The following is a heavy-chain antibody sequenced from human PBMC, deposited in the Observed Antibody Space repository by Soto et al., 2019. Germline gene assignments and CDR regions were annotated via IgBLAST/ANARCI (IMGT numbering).Heavy chain of an antibody. CDR1: GLIFGDYW. D-gene: IGHD2-15*01. CDR2: INQDGSEK. CDR3: SGGISCESEF. V-gene: IGHV3-7*05. J-gene: IGHJ4*02. Sequence: EVQLVESGGGLVQPGGSLRLSCAASGLIFGDYWMNWVRQAPGQGLEWVANINQDGSEKHYLDSVKCRFTISRDNGKNSIFLQMNSLRSEYTAVYHCSGGISCESEFWGRGTHVNVSS.